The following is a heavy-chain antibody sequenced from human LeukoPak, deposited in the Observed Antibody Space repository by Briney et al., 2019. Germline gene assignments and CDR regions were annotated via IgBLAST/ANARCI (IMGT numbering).Heavy chain of an antibody. Sequence: GESLKISCKGSGYSFTSDWIGWVRQMPEKGLEWMGITNPGDSDTRYSPSFQGQVTISADKSISTAYLQWSSLKASDTGMYYCARLAPNILLWFGEYWGQGTLVTVSS. CDR1: GYSFTSDW. D-gene: IGHD3-10*01. CDR2: TNPGDSDT. CDR3: ARLAPNILLWFGEY. V-gene: IGHV5-51*01. J-gene: IGHJ4*02.